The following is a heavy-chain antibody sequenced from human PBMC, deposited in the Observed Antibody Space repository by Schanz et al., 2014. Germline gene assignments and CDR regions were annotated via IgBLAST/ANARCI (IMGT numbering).Heavy chain of an antibody. J-gene: IGHJ4*02. CDR1: GFTVSSDH. V-gene: IGHV3-66*01. Sequence: EVQLVESGGGFVQPGGSLGLSCVVSGFTVSSDHMSWVRQAPGKGLEWVSTIYASGATYYADSVKRRFTISRDISKNTLHLQVTSLRAEDTAIYYCARDGNYYGSWNYYKTPYYFDYWGQGTLVTVSS. D-gene: IGHD3-10*01. CDR2: IYASGAT. CDR3: ARDGNYYGSWNYYKTPYYFDY.